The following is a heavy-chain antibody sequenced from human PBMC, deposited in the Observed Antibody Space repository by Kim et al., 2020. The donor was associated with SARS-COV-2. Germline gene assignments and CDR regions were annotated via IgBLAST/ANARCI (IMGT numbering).Heavy chain of an antibody. CDR1: GFTVSSHY. CDR3: ASLSGSPFYFDY. V-gene: IGHV3-53*01. J-gene: IGHJ4*02. D-gene: IGHD3-10*01. CDR2: IYSGGST. Sequence: GSLRLSCAASGFTVSSHYMSWVRQAPGKGLEWVSVIYSGGSTYYADSVKGRFTISRDNSKNTLYLQMNSLRAEDTAVYYCASLSGSPFYFDYWGQGTLVTVSS.